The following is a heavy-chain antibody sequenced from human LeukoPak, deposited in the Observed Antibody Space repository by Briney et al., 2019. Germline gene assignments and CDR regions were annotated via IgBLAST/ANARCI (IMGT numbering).Heavy chain of an antibody. J-gene: IGHJ4*02. Sequence: SETLSLTCTVSGFSVTTDSYCWGWIRQPPGKGLEWIGYDYCGGNTNYDPSLKRRVTISVDTSKNQFSLTLTSVTAADTAVYFCARDHLGSLDSWGQGILVTVSS. CDR2: DYCGGNT. D-gene: IGHD3-10*01. CDR3: ARDHLGSLDS. V-gene: IGHV4-61*01. CDR1: GFSVTTDSYC.